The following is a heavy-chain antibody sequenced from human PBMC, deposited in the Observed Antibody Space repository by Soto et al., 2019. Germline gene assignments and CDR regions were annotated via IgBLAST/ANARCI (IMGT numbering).Heavy chain of an antibody. V-gene: IGHV4-30-4*01. CDR3: ARDSRGYSSGYQYYFDY. CDR2: IYYSGST. J-gene: IGHJ4*02. CDR1: GGSINSGDYY. D-gene: IGHD5-18*01. Sequence: QVQLQESGPGLVKPSQTLSLTCSVSGGSINSGDYYWSWIRQPPGKGLEWIGYIYYSGSTYYNPSLKRRVTISVDTSKNPSSLKLMSVTAADTAVYYCARDSRGYSSGYQYYFDYWGQGTLVTVSS.